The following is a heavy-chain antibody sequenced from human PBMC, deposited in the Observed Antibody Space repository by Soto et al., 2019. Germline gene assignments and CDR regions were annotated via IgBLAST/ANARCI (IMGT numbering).Heavy chain of an antibody. Sequence: QLQLQESGPGLVKPSETLSLTCTVSGGSISSSSYYWGWIRQPPGKGLEWIGSIYYSGSTYYNPSIQSRVTIYVDTSQNQFSLTLSSVTAADTAVYCCARSMTTVVTLDYWGQGTLVTVSS. CDR3: ARSMTTVVTLDY. J-gene: IGHJ4*02. CDR2: IYYSGST. V-gene: IGHV4-39*01. CDR1: GGSISSSSYY. D-gene: IGHD4-17*01.